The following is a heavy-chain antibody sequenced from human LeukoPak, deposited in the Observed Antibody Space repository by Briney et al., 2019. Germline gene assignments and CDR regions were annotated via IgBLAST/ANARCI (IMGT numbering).Heavy chain of an antibody. CDR3: ARDRAAGTDY. J-gene: IGHJ4*02. CDR1: GGSFSGYY. CDR2: INHSGST. V-gene: IGHV4-34*01. Sequence: NPSETLSLTCAVYGGSFSGYYWSWIRQPPGKGLEWIGEINHSGSTNYNPSLKSRVTISVDTSRNQFSLKLSSVTAADTAVYYCARDRAAGTDYWGQGTLVTVSS. D-gene: IGHD6-13*01.